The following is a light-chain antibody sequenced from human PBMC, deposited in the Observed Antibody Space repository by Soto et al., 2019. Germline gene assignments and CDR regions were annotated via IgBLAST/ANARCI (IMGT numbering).Light chain of an antibody. J-gene: IGLJ2*01. Sequence: QSALTQPASVSGSPGQSITISCTGTSSDVGDYNYVSWYQQHPGKAPKLMIYDVSNRPSGVSYRFSGSKSANTASLTISGLQAEDEAEYYCSSYTGSNTLLFGGRTKLTVL. V-gene: IGLV2-14*01. CDR1: SSDVGDYNY. CDR2: DVS. CDR3: SSYTGSNTLL.